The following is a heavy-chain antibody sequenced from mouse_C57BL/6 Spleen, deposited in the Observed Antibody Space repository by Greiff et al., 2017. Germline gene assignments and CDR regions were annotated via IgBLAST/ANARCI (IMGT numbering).Heavy chain of an antibody. CDR1: GYTFTSYW. CDR2: INTSSGYT. D-gene: IGHD1-1*01. J-gene: IGHJ2*01. V-gene: IGHV1-7*01. CDR3: AILPITTGY. Sequence: QVQLQQPGAELAKPGASVKLSCKASGYTFTSYWMHWVKQRPGQGLEWIGYINTSSGYTKYNQKFKDKATLTADKSSSTAYMQLSSRTYEDSAVYYCAILPITTGYWGQGTTLTVSS.